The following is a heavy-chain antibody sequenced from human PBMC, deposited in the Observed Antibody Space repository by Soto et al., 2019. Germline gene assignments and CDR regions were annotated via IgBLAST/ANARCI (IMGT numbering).Heavy chain of an antibody. D-gene: IGHD6-25*01. Sequence: GESLKIPCEASGYTFTNYWIGWVRQMPGTGLEWMGIIYPRDSDTRYSPSFQDQVTMSGDKYSSTAYLQWSSLKDSDTAMYYCARVDSSGCSEYWGQGTLVTVSS. CDR1: GYTFTNYW. CDR2: IYPRDSDT. J-gene: IGHJ4*02. V-gene: IGHV5-51*01. CDR3: ARVDSSGCSEY.